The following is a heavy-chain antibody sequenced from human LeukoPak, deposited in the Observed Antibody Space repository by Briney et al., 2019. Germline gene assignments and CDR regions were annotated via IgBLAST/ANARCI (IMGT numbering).Heavy chain of an antibody. CDR3: ARGVMYSSRKGNWFDP. V-gene: IGHV4-34*01. D-gene: IGHD6-19*01. J-gene: IGHJ5*02. CDR2: INHSGST. Sequence: SETLSLTCAVYGGSFSGYYWSWIRQPPGKGLEWIGEINHSGSTNYNPSLKSRVTISVDTSKNQFSLKLSSVTAADTAVYYCARGVMYSSRKGNWFDPWGQGTLVTVSS. CDR1: GGSFSGYY.